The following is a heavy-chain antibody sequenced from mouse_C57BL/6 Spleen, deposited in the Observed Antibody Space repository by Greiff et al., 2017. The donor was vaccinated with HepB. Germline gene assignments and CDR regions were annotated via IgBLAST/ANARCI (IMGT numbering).Heavy chain of an antibody. CDR3: ARSSGSSPYYYAMDY. D-gene: IGHD1-1*01. V-gene: IGHV3-8*01. J-gene: IGHJ4*01. CDR1: GYSITSDY. CDR2: ISYSGST. Sequence: EVQRVESGPGLAKPSQTLSLTCSVTGYSITSDYWNWIRKFPGNKLEYMGYISYSGSTYYNPSLKSRISITRDTSKNQYYLQLNSVTTEDTATYYCARSSGSSPYYYAMDYWGQGTSVTVSS.